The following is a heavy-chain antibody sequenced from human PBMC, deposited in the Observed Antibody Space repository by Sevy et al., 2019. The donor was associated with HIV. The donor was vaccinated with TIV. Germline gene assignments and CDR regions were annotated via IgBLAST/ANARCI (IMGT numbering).Heavy chain of an antibody. V-gene: IGHV4-39*01. Sequence: SETLSLTCTVSGGSINNSSHNWGWIRQPPGRGLAWIGSVYYTGRTYDNPSLKSRVNMSVDTSRNQFSLKLTSVTVADTAVYYCARHVGFFDPWGQGTLVTVSS. J-gene: IGHJ5*02. CDR3: ARHVGFFDP. D-gene: IGHD2-15*01. CDR2: VYYTGRT. CDR1: GGSINNSSHN.